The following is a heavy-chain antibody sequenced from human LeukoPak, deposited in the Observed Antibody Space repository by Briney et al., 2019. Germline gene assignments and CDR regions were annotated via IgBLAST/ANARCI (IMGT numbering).Heavy chain of an antibody. D-gene: IGHD1-7*01. Sequence: PGGSLRLSCAASGFTFDDYAVIWVRQGPGKGLEWVSAINWNGGYTGYADSVKGRFTVSRDNAKNSLYLQMNSLRAEDTALYYCARAGLYNWNYEGTAYFDYWGQGTLVTVSS. CDR3: ARAGLYNWNYEGTAYFDY. J-gene: IGHJ4*02. CDR1: GFTFDDYA. V-gene: IGHV3-20*04. CDR2: INWNGGYT.